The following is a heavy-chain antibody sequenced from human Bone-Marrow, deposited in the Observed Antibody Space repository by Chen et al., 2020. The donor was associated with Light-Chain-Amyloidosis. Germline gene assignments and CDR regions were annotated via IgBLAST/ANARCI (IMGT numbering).Heavy chain of an antibody. CDR2: MHHSVGT. CDR1: GASISDNNC. J-gene: IGHJ4*02. Sequence: QVHLQESGPGLVKPSGTLSLNCTFSGASISDNNCGVWVRQSPGKGLEWIGEMHHSVGTHYNPSLKSRLTISCDESKSQFSLKVTSLTAADTAVYYCAREDVQQVGYDYWGQGALVTVSS. V-gene: IGHV4-4*02. D-gene: IGHD6-13*01. CDR3: AREDVQQVGYDY.